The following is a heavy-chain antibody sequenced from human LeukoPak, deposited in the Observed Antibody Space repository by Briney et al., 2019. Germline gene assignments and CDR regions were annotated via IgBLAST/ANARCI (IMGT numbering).Heavy chain of an antibody. CDR2: IYSGGST. CDR1: GFTVSSNY. J-gene: IGHJ4*02. Sequence: GGSLRLSCAASGFTVSSNYISWVPQAPGKGLEWVSVIYSGGSTYYADSVKGRFTISRDNSKNTLYLQMNSLRAEDTAVYYCARLGYCSGGSCAFDYWGQGTLVTVSS. V-gene: IGHV3-53*01. D-gene: IGHD2-15*01. CDR3: ARLGYCSGGSCAFDY.